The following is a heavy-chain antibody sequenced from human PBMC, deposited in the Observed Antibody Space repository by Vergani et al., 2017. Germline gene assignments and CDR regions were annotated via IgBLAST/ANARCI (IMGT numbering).Heavy chain of an antibody. CDR3: ARVNTETNGHLYYYYYMDV. CDR2: IDHTGRP. J-gene: IGHJ6*03. Sequence: QVQLQQWGGGLLKPSETLSLTCVVNGGSFTSYHWTWIRQSPGEGREWVGDIDHTGRPDYNPSLKSRLTMYVDKSRNQFSLTLNSVTATDTAIYFCARVNTETNGHLYYYYYMDVWGQGTAVTVS. V-gene: IGHV4-34*01. D-gene: IGHD4-11*01. CDR1: GGSFTSYH.